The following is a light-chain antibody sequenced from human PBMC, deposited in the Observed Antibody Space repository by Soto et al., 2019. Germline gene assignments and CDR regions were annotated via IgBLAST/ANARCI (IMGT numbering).Light chain of an antibody. J-gene: IGLJ2*01. CDR3: SSYAGGNNVI. V-gene: IGLV2-8*01. Sequence: QSALTQPPSASGSPGQSVTISCRGTSSDVGGYDYVSWYQQHPGKAPRVIIYEVTQRPSGVPDRFSGSKSGNTASLTVSGLQSEDEADYYCSSYAGGNNVIFGGGTKLTVL. CDR1: SSDVGGYDY. CDR2: EVT.